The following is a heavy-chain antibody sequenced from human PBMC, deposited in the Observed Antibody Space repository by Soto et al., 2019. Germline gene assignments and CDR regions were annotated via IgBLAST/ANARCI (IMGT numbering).Heavy chain of an antibody. V-gene: IGHV3-23*01. J-gene: IGHJ5*01. CDR2: ISVSFGTT. D-gene: IGHD5-12*01. CDR1: GFTFNNCA. Sequence: GGSLRLSCTASGFTFNNCAMSWVRQAPGKGLEWVSSISVSFGTTYYVDSVKGRFTISSDNSKNTLYLQMNSLRAEDTAVYYCARSRDGYDFPFDSWGQGTLVTVSS. CDR3: ARSRDGYDFPFDS.